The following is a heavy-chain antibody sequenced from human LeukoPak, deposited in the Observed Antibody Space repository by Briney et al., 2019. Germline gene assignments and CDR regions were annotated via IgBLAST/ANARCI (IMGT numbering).Heavy chain of an antibody. D-gene: IGHD2-8*01. CDR2: IYYSGST. J-gene: IGHJ6*03. CDR1: GDSISSGGYY. Sequence: SETLSLTCTVSGDSISSGGYYWSWIRQHPGKGLEWIGYIYYSGSTYYNPSLKSRVTISVDTSKNQFSLKLSSVTAADTAVYYCARRVYAMSYYYYMDVWGKGTTVTVSS. CDR3: ARRVYAMSYYYYMDV. V-gene: IGHV4-31*03.